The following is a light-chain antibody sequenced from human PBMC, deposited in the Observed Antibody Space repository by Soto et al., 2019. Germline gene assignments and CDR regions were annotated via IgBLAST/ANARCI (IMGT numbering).Light chain of an antibody. CDR3: QQYYDAPHT. CDR1: ESILYSSNNKNY. Sequence: DIVLTQSPDSLAVSLGERATINCKSSESILYSSNNKNYLSWYQQKPGQPPKLLIYWASTRESGVPDQFSGRGSGTDFTLTISCLQAGDVAVYYCQQYYDAPHTFGPATQVEIK. CDR2: WAS. V-gene: IGKV4-1*01. J-gene: IGKJ1*01.